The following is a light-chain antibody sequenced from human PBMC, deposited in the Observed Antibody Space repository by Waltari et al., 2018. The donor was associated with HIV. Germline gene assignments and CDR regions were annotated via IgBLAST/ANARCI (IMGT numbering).Light chain of an antibody. CDR3: CSYAGSTTVL. V-gene: IGLV2-23*01. CDR2: EGT. Sequence: QSALTQPASVSGSPGQSITISCTGTSSDVGSYNLVSWYQQHPGKAPELMVYEGTKRPSGVSNRFSGSKSGNTASRTVSGLQAEDDADYYCCSYAGSTTVLFGGGTKLTVL. CDR1: SSDVGSYNL. J-gene: IGLJ2*01.